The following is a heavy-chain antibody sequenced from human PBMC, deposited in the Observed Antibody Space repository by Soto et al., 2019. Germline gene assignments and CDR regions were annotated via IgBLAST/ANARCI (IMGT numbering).Heavy chain of an antibody. J-gene: IGHJ4*02. CDR1: GGTFSSYA. CDR2: IIPIFGTA. V-gene: IGHV1-69*12. CDR3: AREVLGEVRSHGHFDY. D-gene: IGHD5-18*01. Sequence: QVQLVQSGAEVKKPGSSVKVSCKASGGTFSSYAISWVRQAPGQGLEWMGGIIPIFGTANYAQKFQGRVTITAADSTSTAYMERRSLRSEDTAVYYWAREVLGEVRSHGHFDYWGQGTLVTVSS.